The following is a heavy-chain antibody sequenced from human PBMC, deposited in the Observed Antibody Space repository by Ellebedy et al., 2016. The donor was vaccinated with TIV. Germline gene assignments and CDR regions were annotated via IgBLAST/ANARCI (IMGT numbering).Heavy chain of an antibody. D-gene: IGHD2-21*02. Sequence: SGPTLVKPKETLTLTCTVSGFSLTNIIMGVSWIRQPPGKALEWIAHIFSNDEKSYSTSLEARLSISKDTAKRQVVLTVANMDPVDTATNYCVRALKYSGGDCTYKFDFWGQGALVTVSS. CDR3: VRALKYSGGDCTYKFDF. CDR2: IFSNDEK. CDR1: GFSLTNIIMG. J-gene: IGHJ4*02. V-gene: IGHV2-26*01.